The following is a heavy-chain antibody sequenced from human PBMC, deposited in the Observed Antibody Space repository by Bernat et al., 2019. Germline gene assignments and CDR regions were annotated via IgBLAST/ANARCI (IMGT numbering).Heavy chain of an antibody. D-gene: IGHD2-15*01. CDR1: GFTFRTYA. V-gene: IGHV3-23*04. CDR2: ISGTGAST. Sequence: EVQLVESGGGLVQPGGSLRLSCAPSGFTFRTYAMSWVRQAPGKGLEWVSAISGTGASTYYADSVRGRFTISRDNSKNTLDLQMNSVRVHDTAVYYCAKDERKFCSGDSCYDSFGLWGQGTMVTVSS. J-gene: IGHJ3*01. CDR3: AKDERKFCSGDSCYDSFGL.